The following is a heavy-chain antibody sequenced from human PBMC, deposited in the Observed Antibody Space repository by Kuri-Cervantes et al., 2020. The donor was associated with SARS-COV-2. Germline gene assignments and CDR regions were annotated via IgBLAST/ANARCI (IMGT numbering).Heavy chain of an antibody. J-gene: IGHJ6*03. CDR3: ARRFLEWSQGMDV. CDR1: GGTFTGYY. D-gene: IGHD3-3*01. V-gene: IGHV1-8*03. Sequence: ASVKVSCKGSGGTFTGYYMHWVRQAPGQGLEGMGWMNPNSGNTGYAQKFQGRVTITRNTSISTAYMELSSLRSEDTAVYYCARRFLEWSQGMDVWGKGTTVTVSS. CDR2: MNPNSGNT.